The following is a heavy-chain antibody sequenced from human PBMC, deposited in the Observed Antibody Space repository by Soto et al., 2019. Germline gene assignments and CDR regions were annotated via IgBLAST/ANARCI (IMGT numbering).Heavy chain of an antibody. CDR1: GGSVSSGSYY. CDR3: ASWGSGLDY. CDR2: IYYSGST. D-gene: IGHD3-10*01. Sequence: QVQLQESGPGLVKPSETLSLTCTVSGGSVSSGSYYWSWIRQPPGKGLEWIGYIYYSGSTNYNPSLKSRVTISVDTYKNQFSLKLSSVTAADTAVYYCASWGSGLDYWGQGTLVTVSS. J-gene: IGHJ4*02. V-gene: IGHV4-61*01.